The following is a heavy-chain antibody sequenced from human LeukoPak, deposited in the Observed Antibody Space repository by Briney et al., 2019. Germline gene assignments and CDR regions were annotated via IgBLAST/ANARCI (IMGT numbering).Heavy chain of an antibody. D-gene: IGHD3-9*01. Sequence: PGGSLRLSCAASGFTFSSYVMSWVRQAPGKGLEWVSAISAGGGSTYYADSVKGRLTISRDNSKNTLYLQMNSLRAEDTAVYYCAKSLTAWDYWGQGTLVTVSS. V-gene: IGHV3-23*01. CDR2: ISAGGGST. CDR1: GFTFSSYV. J-gene: IGHJ4*02. CDR3: AKSLTAWDY.